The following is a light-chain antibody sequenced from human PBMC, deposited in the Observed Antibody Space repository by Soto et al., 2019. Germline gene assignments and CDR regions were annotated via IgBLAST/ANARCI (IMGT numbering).Light chain of an antibody. V-gene: IGKV3-20*01. CDR2: GAS. CDR1: QRVRSNS. CDR3: QQDGSSPIT. J-gene: IGKJ5*01. Sequence: EIVLTQPPGTLSLSPGDIATPSCRASQRVRSNSLAWYQQKPGQAPRLLIYGASSRAXGIPDRFSGSGSGTDFTLTISRLEPEDFAVYYCQQDGSSPITFGQGTRLEIK.